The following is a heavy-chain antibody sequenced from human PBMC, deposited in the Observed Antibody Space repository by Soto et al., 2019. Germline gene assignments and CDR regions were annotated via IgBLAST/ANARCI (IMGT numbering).Heavy chain of an antibody. V-gene: IGHV3-23*01. Sequence: EVQLLESGGGFVQPGGSLRLSCVASGFTFSNYGMTWVRQAPGKRLEWVSGIAGSGGGTRYAGSLTGRFTISTDNAKDTMYLQLNSLRAADTVVFHWTKNLWQGAWQPDECGQRTVVTVSS. CDR2: IAGSGGGT. CDR1: GFTFSNYG. D-gene: IGHD6-13*01. J-gene: IGHJ4*02. CDR3: TKNLWQGAWQPDE.